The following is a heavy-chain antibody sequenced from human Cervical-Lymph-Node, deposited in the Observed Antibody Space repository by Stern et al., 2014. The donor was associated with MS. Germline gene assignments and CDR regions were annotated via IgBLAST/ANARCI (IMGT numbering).Heavy chain of an antibody. CDR1: GYKFTAYY. CDR2: LNPSSGAT. J-gene: IGHJ4*02. D-gene: IGHD4-17*01. V-gene: IGHV1-2*06. CDR3: ARSITVTPLEF. Sequence: QVQLGQSGAEVKQPGASVKVSCKTSGYKFTAYYIHWVRQAPGKGLTWMGRLNPSSGATDLAQTFQGRVTMTRDTSISTAYMELTGLTPGDTAVYYCARSITVTPLEFWGQGTLVAVSS.